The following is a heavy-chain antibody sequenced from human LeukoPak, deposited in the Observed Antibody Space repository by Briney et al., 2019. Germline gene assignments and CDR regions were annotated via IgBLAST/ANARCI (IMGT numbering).Heavy chain of an antibody. V-gene: IGHV3-33*01. CDR2: IWYDGSNK. CDR3: ARSKGLGYCSSTSCHYYYYYGMDV. Sequence: PGRSLRLSCAASGFTFSSYGMHWVRQAPGKGLEWVAVIWYDGSNKYYADSVKGRFTISRDNSKNTLYLQMKSLRAEATAVYYCARSKGLGYCSSTSCHYYYYYGMDVWGKGTTVTVSS. J-gene: IGHJ6*04. D-gene: IGHD2-2*01. CDR1: GFTFSSYG.